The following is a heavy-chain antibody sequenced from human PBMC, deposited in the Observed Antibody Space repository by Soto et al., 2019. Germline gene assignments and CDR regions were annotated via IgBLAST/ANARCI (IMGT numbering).Heavy chain of an antibody. J-gene: IGHJ4*02. Sequence: EVQLLESGGGVVQPGGSLRLSCAASGFNFKKFAMGWVRQAPGEGLEWVSGISCCGGSTFYADSVKGRFSLARDDSKNTLSLQLNSLRVEDTAHYYCAKADGGQWLIAHLDNWGQGALGTVS. V-gene: IGHV3-23*01. CDR3: AKADGGQWLIAHLDN. CDR1: GFNFKKFA. CDR2: ISCCGGST. D-gene: IGHD6-19*01.